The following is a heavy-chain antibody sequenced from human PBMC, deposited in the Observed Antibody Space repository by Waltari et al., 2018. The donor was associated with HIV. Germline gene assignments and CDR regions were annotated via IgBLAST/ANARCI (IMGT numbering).Heavy chain of an antibody. V-gene: IGHV3-11*01. CDR1: GLSFSDCY. CDR2: ISTSGRTM. J-gene: IGHJ4*02. D-gene: IGHD3-10*01. Sequence: QELVVESGGGLVKPGGSLRLSCVASGLSFSDCYWTWIRQAQGRGLEWVSYISTSGRTMYYADSVKGRFTISRDNAKNSLYLQMNSLRAEDTAVYYCARVGSYYKWGYFDYWGQGTLVTVSS. CDR3: ARVGSYYKWGYFDY.